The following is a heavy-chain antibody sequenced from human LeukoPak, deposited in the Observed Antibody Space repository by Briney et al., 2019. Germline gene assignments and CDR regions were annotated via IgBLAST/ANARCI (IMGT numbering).Heavy chain of an antibody. V-gene: IGHV4-4*02. CDR3: AKPGRWGNWNSLITFDY. Sequence: PTETLSLTCAVSGGSISSSNWWSWVRPPPGKGLEWIGEIYHSGSTNYNPSLKSRVTISVDTSKNQFSLKLSSVTAADTAVYYCAKPGRWGNWNSLITFDYWGQGTLVTVSS. D-gene: IGHD1-7*01. CDR2: IYHSGST. J-gene: IGHJ4*02. CDR1: GGSISSSNW.